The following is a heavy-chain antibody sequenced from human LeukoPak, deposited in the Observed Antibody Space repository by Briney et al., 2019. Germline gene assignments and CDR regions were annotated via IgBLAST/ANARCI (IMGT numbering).Heavy chain of an antibody. V-gene: IGHV1-69*13. CDR2: IIPIFGTA. D-gene: IGHD6-13*01. J-gene: IGHJ4*02. CDR3: ARYGPGYSSSWFPYFDY. Sequence: ASVKVSCKASGGTFISYAISWVRQAPGQGLEWMGGIIPIFGTANYAQKFQGRVTITADESTSTAYMELSSLRSEDTAVYYCARYGPGYSSSWFPYFDYWGQGTLVTVSS. CDR1: GGTFISYA.